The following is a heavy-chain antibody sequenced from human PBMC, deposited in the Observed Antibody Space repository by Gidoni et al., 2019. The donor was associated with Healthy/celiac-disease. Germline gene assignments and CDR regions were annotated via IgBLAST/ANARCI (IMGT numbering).Heavy chain of an antibody. CDR2: ISYDGSNN. CDR3: AREPPLKGAIDY. V-gene: IGHV3-30*03. D-gene: IGHD1-26*01. CDR1: GVTFSSYG. Sequence: QVQLVESGGGVVQPGRYLRLSCAAAGVTFSSYGMHWVRQAPGKGLEWVAVISYDGSNNYYADSVMGRFTISRDNSKNTLYLQMNSLRAEDTAVYYCAREPPLKGAIDYWGQGTLVTVSS. J-gene: IGHJ4*02.